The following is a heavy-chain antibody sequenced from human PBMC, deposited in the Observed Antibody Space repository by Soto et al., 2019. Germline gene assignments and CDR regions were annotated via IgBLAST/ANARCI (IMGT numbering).Heavy chain of an antibody. D-gene: IGHD4-17*01. CDR1: GDSISSDNYY. CDR3: ARDSLKPTVMGYYYGLDV. J-gene: IGHJ6*02. Sequence: QVQLQESGPGLVKPSQTLSLTCTVSGDSISSDNYYWGWIRQHPGKGPEWIGFISSSGTTYYNPSLQSRAIISLDTSKNQFSLKLSSVTAADTAVYYCARDSLKPTVMGYYYGLDVWGQGTTVTVSS. CDR2: ISSSGTT. V-gene: IGHV4-31*03.